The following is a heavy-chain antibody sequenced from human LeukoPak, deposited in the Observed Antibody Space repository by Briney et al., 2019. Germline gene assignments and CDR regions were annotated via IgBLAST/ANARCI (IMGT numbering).Heavy chain of an antibody. J-gene: IGHJ2*01. V-gene: IGHV3-21*01. CDR1: GFTFSRYS. Sequence: GGSLRLSCVVSGFTFSRYSMNWVRQAPGKGLEWVSSISSSGSYIYYADSVKGRFTLSRDNAKNSLYLQMNSLRAEDTAVYYCARVSESERNLDLWGRGTLVTVSS. CDR2: ISSSGSYI. D-gene: IGHD1-1*01. CDR3: ARVSESERNLDL.